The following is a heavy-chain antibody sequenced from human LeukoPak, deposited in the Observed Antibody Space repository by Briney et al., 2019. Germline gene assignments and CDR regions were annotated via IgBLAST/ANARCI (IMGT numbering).Heavy chain of an antibody. D-gene: IGHD6-6*01. Sequence: GGSLRLSCEASGFTFSRYWLHWVRQAPGKGLLWVSRFISDGSRTTYADSVKGRFTISRDNAKNTLYLQMNSLRAEDTAVYYCASLFLCYGCSSSSDSFNIWGQGTMVTVSS. CDR1: GFTFSRYW. CDR3: ASLFLCYGCSSSSDSFNI. CDR2: FISDGSRT. V-gene: IGHV3-74*01. J-gene: IGHJ3*02.